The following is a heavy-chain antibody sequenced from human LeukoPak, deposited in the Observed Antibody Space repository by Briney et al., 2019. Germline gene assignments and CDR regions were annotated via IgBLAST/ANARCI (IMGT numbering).Heavy chain of an antibody. CDR3: ARGSIAARPGDF. V-gene: IGHV3-53*01. Sequence: GGSLRLSCAASGFRLSDYWMSWVSQAPGKGLEWVSVIYSGGSTYYADSVKGRFTISRDNSKNTLYLQMNSLRAEDTAVYYCARGSIAARPGDFWGQGTLVTVSS. CDR2: IYSGGST. J-gene: IGHJ4*02. D-gene: IGHD6-6*01. CDR1: GFRLSDYW.